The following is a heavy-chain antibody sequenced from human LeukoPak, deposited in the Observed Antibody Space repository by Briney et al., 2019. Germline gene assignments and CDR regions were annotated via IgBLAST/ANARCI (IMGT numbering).Heavy chain of an antibody. Sequence: SETLSLTCTVSGGSFSGYYWSWIRQPPGKGLEWIGEINHSGSTDYNPSLKSRVTISLDTSKNQFSLRLTSVTAADTAVYYCARDAYNWNVDAFDPWGQGTLVTVSS. D-gene: IGHD1-20*01. V-gene: IGHV4-34*01. CDR1: GGSFSGYY. J-gene: IGHJ5*02. CDR2: INHSGST. CDR3: ARDAYNWNVDAFDP.